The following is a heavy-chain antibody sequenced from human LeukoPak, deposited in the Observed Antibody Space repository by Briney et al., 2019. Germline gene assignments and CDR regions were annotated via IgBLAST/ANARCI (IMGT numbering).Heavy chain of an antibody. CDR2: IIPILAIA. Sequence: GASVKVSCKASGGTFSSYAISWVRQAPGQGLEWMGRIIPILAIANYAQKFQGRVTITADKSTSTAYMELSSLRSEDTAVYYCARGSNYYGSGSYLYYFDYWGQGTLVTVSS. J-gene: IGHJ4*02. CDR1: GGTFSSYA. D-gene: IGHD3-10*01. V-gene: IGHV1-69*04. CDR3: ARGSNYYGSGSYLYYFDY.